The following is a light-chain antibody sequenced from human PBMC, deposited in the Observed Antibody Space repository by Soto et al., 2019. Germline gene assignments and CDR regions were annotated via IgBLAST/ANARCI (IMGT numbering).Light chain of an antibody. CDR3: QQSNNWPKT. J-gene: IGKJ1*01. V-gene: IGKV3-15*01. CDR1: QSVGSN. CDR2: DAS. Sequence: DIVMTQSPDTLSVSPGETATLSCRASQSVGSNLAWYQQKPGQAPRLLISDASTRAAGLPARFSGSGSGTEFTLTITSLQSEDFAVYYCQQSNNWPKTFGQGTKVDIK.